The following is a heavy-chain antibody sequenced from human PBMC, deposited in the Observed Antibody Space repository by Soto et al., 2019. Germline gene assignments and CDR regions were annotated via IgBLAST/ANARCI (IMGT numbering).Heavy chain of an antibody. J-gene: IGHJ6*02. CDR2: IIPIFGTA. CDR1: GGTFSSYA. CDR3: AREVVVVPGDHSTFHHGMDV. V-gene: IGHV1-69*13. D-gene: IGHD2-2*01. Sequence: SVKVSCKASGGTFSSYAISWVRQAPGQGLEWMGGIIPIFGTANYAQKFQGRVTITADESTSTAYMELSSLRSEDTAVYYCAREVVVVPGDHSTFHHGMDVWGQGTTVTVSS.